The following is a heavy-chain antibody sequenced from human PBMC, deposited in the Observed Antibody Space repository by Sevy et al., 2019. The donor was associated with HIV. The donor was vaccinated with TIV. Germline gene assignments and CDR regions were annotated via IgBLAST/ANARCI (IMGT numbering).Heavy chain of an antibody. V-gene: IGHV4-61*01. D-gene: IGHD4-17*01. Sequence: SETLSLTCTVSGGSVSSGSYYWSWIRQPPGKGLEWIGYIYYSGSTNYNPSLKSRVTISVDTSKNQFSLKLSSVTAADTAVYYCASSTVTTKYYLDYWGQGTLVTVSS. CDR2: IYYSGST. J-gene: IGHJ4*02. CDR3: ASSTVTTKYYLDY. CDR1: GGSVSSGSYY.